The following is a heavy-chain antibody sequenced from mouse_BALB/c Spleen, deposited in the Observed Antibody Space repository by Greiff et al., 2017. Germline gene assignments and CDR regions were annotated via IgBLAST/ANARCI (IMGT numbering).Heavy chain of an antibody. CDR1: GYTFTSYW. CDR2: INPSTGYT. CDR3: AIRDYDGAWFAY. Sequence: QVQLKESGAELAKPGASVKMSCKASGYTFTSYWMHWVKQRPGQGLEWIGYINPSTGYTEYNQKFKDKATLTADKSSSTAYMQLSSLTSEDSAVYYSAIRDYDGAWFAYWGQGTLVTVSA. D-gene: IGHD2-4*01. J-gene: IGHJ3*01. V-gene: IGHV1-7*01.